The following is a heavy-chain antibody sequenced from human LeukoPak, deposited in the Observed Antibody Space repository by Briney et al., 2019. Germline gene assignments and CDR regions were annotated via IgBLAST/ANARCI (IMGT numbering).Heavy chain of an antibody. J-gene: IGHJ3*02. Sequence: ASVKVSCKASGYTFTSYPISWVRQAPGQGLEWMGWITTYNGNTNYAQKLQGRVTMTTDTSTSTAYMELRSLRSDDTAVYYCARLAKLTIFGVVTADAFDIWGQGTMVTVSS. CDR3: ARLAKLTIFGVVTADAFDI. D-gene: IGHD3-3*01. V-gene: IGHV1-18*01. CDR1: GYTFTSYP. CDR2: ITTYNGNT.